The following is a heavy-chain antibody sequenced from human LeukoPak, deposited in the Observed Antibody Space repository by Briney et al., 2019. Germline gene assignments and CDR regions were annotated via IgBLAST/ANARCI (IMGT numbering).Heavy chain of an antibody. Sequence: SGPTLVNPTQTLTLTCTFSGFSLSTSGVGVGWIRQPPGKALEWLALIYWNDDKRYSPSLKSRLTITKDTSKNQVVLTMTNMDPVDTATYYCAHFSHYSSREDNLRTRRTQVYNWFDPWGQGTLVTVSS. CDR1: GFSLSTSGVG. CDR2: IYWNDDK. CDR3: AHFSHYSSREDNLRTRRTQVYNWFDP. J-gene: IGHJ5*02. V-gene: IGHV2-5*01. D-gene: IGHD6-13*01.